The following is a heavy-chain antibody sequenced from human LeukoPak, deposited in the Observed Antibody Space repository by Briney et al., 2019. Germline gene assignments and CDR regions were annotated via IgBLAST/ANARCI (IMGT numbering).Heavy chain of an antibody. CDR3: ASSSDYGDLKYYFDY. Sequence: PSETLSLTCTVSGYSISSAYYWGWIRQPPGKGLEWIANIYHSGSTDYNPFLKSRVTISVDTSKNQLSLKLSSVTAADTAVYYCASSSDYGDLKYYFDYWGQGTLVTVSS. CDR2: IYHSGST. V-gene: IGHV4-38-2*02. D-gene: IGHD4-17*01. J-gene: IGHJ4*02. CDR1: GYSISSAYY.